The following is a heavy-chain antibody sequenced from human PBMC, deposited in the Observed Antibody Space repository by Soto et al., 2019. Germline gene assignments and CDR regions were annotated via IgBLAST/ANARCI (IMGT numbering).Heavy chain of an antibody. D-gene: IGHD3-10*01. V-gene: IGHV3-23*01. Sequence: PGGSLRLSCAASGFTFSSYAMSWVRQAPGKGLEWVSAISGSGGSTYYADSVKGRFTISRDNSKNTLYLQMNSLRAEDTAVYYCARDMVRGLYPEYFQHWGQGTLVTVSS. CDR2: ISGSGGST. CDR1: GFTFSSYA. CDR3: ARDMVRGLYPEYFQH. J-gene: IGHJ1*01.